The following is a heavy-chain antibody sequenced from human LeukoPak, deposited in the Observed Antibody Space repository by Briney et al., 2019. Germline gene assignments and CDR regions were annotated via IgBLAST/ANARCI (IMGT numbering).Heavy chain of an antibody. D-gene: IGHD4-17*01. V-gene: IGHV1-8*01. CDR2: MNPNSGNT. CDR1: GYTFTSYD. J-gene: IGHJ6*02. CDR3: ARLRTTVTTGLPSVTHGMDV. Sequence: ASVKVSCKASGYTFTSYDINWVRQATGQGLEWMGWMNPNSGNTGYAQKFQGRVTMTRNTSISTAYMELSSLRSEDTAVYYCARLRTTVTTGLPSVTHGMDVWGQGTTVTVSS.